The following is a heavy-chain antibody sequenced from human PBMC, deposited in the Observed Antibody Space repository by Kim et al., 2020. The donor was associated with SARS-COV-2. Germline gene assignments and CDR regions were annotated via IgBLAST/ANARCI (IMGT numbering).Heavy chain of an antibody. J-gene: IGHJ4*02. D-gene: IGHD6-13*01. V-gene: IGHV4-39*07. CDR2: IYYSGST. Sequence: SETLSLTCTVSGGSISSSSYYWGWIRQPPGKGLEWIGSIYYSGSTYYNPSLKSRVTISVDTSKNQFSLKLSSVTAADTAVYYCARVFGSWYYFHYWGQG. CDR3: ARVFGSWYYFHY. CDR1: GGSISSSSYY.